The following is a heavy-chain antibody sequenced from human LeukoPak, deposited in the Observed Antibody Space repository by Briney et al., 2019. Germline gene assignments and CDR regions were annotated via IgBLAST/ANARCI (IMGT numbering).Heavy chain of an antibody. V-gene: IGHV1-24*01. CDR2: FDPEDGET. D-gene: IGHD2-2*01. J-gene: IGHJ3*02. CDR1: GYTLTELS. CDR3: ATTFPIVVVPAAKAFDI. Sequence: ASVKVSCKVSGYTLTELSMHWVRQAPGKGLEWMGGFDPEDGETIYAQKFQGRVTMTEDTSTDTAYMELSSLRSEDTAVYYCATTFPIVVVPAAKAFDIWGQGTMVTVSS.